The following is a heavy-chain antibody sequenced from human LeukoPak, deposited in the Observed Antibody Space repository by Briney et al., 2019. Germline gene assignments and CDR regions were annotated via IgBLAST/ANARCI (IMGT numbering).Heavy chain of an antibody. J-gene: IGHJ4*02. CDR1: GFTFSSYN. CDR2: ISSSSSYI. D-gene: IGHD1-26*01. V-gene: IGHV3-21*01. CDR3: AREVGAKAHIDY. Sequence: PGGSLRLSCAASGFTFSSYNMNWVRQAPGKGLEWVSSISSSSSYIYYADSVKGRFTISRDNAKNSLYLQMNSLRAEDTAVYYCAREVGAKAHIDYWGQGTLVTVSS.